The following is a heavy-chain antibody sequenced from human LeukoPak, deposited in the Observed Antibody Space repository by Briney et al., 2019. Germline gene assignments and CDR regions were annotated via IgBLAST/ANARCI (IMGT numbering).Heavy chain of an antibody. Sequence: SETLPLTCGVSGGSITSTNWWSWVRQPPGQGLEWIGEVSLSGLTNYNPSLSSRVIMALDTSKNHLSLHLTSVTAADTAVYYCSRENGAFSPFGYWGQGYLVTVSS. CDR3: SRENGAFSPFGY. V-gene: IGHV4-4*02. CDR1: GGSITSTNW. J-gene: IGHJ4*02. CDR2: VSLSGLT. D-gene: IGHD2-8*01.